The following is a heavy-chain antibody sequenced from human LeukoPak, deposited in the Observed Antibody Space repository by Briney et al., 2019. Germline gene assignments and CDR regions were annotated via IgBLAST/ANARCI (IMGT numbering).Heavy chain of an antibody. CDR1: GFTFSSYA. J-gene: IGHJ4*02. Sequence: GGSLRLSCAASGFTFSSYAMHWVRQAPGKGLEWMAVISYDGSNKYYADSVKGRFTISRDNSKNTLYLQMNTLRAEDTAVYYCARDRHKYNYDSGGYPPYWGQGTLVTVSS. D-gene: IGHD3-22*01. CDR3: ARDRHKYNYDSGGYPPY. CDR2: ISYDGSNK. V-gene: IGHV3-30*04.